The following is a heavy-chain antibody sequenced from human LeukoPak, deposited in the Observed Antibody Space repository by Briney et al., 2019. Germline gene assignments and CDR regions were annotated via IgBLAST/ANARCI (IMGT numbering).Heavy chain of an antibody. CDR3: TKDPNGDYVGAFDP. CDR1: GFTFSSYA. CDR2: ISGSGGST. J-gene: IGHJ5*02. Sequence: GGSLRLSCAASGFTFSSYAMSWVRQAPGKGLEWVSAISGSGGSTYYADSVKGRFTISRDNSKNTLYLQMNSLRAEDTAVYYRTKDPNGDYVGAFDPWGQGTLVTVSS. V-gene: IGHV3-23*01. D-gene: IGHD4-17*01.